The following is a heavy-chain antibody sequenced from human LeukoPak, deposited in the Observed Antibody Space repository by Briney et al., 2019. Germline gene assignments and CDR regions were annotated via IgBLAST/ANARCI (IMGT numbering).Heavy chain of an antibody. D-gene: IGHD4/OR15-4a*01. J-gene: IGHJ5*01. V-gene: IGHV4-39*01. CDR3: ARHGYGDYGLDS. CDR2: IHYSGST. CDR1: GGSISSSSYY. Sequence: SETLSLTCTVSGGSISSSSYYWDWIRQPPGKGLEWIGYIHYSGSTHYNPALKSRLTISADMSKNQFALKMSSVTAADTAVYYCARHGYGDYGLDSWGQGTLVTVSS.